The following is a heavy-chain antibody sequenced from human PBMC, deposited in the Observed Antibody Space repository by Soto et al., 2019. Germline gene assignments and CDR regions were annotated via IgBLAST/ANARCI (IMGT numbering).Heavy chain of an antibody. CDR3: ARGRTVNFYGMDV. Sequence: QVQLVQSGAEVKRPGASVKLPCKASGYIFSKYSMHWVRQAPGQGLEWMGIINSSGGGTSYAQKFRGRVTMTRDTSTRTVYMELSSLRSEDTAVYYCARGRTVNFYGMDVWGQGTTVTVSS. CDR2: INSSGGGT. D-gene: IGHD4-17*01. CDR1: GYIFSKYS. V-gene: IGHV1-46*01. J-gene: IGHJ6*02.